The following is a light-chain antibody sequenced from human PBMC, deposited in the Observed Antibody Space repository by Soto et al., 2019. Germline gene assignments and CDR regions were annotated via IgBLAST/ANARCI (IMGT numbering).Light chain of an antibody. CDR1: QSISSW. J-gene: IGKJ1*01. V-gene: IGKV1-5*03. CDR2: KAS. Sequence: DIQMTQSPSTLSPSVGDRVTITCRASQSISSWLAWYQQKPGKAPKLMIYKASSLQSGLPSRFSGSGSGTDCTLTISSLQTDDFAKYYRQQYNNYACTFDQATKGDIK. CDR3: QQYNNYACT.